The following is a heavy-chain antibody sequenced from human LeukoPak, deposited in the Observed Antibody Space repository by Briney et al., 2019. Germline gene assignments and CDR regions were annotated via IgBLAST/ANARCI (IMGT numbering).Heavy chain of an antibody. Sequence: GGSLRLSCAASGFTFSSYSMNWVRQAPGKGLEWVSSISSSSSYIYYANSVKGRFTISRDNSKNTLYLQMNGLRAEDTAVYYCARDPRALTIFGVVIDYWGQGTLVTVSS. V-gene: IGHV3-21*01. CDR1: GFTFSSYS. J-gene: IGHJ4*02. CDR3: ARDPRALTIFGVVIDY. CDR2: ISSSSSYI. D-gene: IGHD3-3*01.